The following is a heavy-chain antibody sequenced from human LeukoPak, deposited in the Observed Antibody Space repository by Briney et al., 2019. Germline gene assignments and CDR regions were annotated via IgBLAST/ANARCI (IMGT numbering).Heavy chain of an antibody. CDR1: GFTFSSYG. D-gene: IGHD4-17*01. CDR2: IWYDGSNK. J-gene: IGHJ4*02. CDR3: AKDTYGDYEGD. Sequence: PGGSLRLSCAASGFTFSSYGMHWVRQAPGKGLEGVAVIWYDGSNKYYADSVKGRFTISRDNSKNTLYLQMNSLRAEDTAVYYCAKDTYGDYEGDWGQGTLVTVSS. V-gene: IGHV3-33*06.